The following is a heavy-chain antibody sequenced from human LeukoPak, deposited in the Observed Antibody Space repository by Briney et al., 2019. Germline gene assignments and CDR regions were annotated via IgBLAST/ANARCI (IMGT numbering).Heavy chain of an antibody. CDR3: AKAPFYDILTGYYGDY. J-gene: IGHJ4*02. CDR1: GFTFSSYA. CDR2: ISGSGGST. V-gene: IGHV3-23*01. Sequence: PGGSPRLSCAASGFTFSSYAMSWVRQAPGKGLEWVSAISGSGGSTYYADSVKDRFTISRDNSKNTLYLQMNSLRAEDTAVYYCAKAPFYDILTGYYGDYWGQGTLVTVSS. D-gene: IGHD3-9*01.